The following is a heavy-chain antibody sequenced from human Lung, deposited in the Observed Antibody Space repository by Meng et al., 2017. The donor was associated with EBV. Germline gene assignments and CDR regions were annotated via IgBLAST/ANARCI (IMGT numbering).Heavy chain of an antibody. V-gene: IGHV4-31*11. CDR3: ARLRLVWMFDY. CDR2: IYYSGST. Sequence: QGQWHEPGPASVTPSLTLSFAGAVFGGCGDSGAYYRSWPRQRPGKGLEWIGYIYYSGSTFYTPSLKSRATLSVDTSKNQFSLKLNSVTAAYTAVYYCARLRLVWMFDYWGQGALVTVSS. CDR1: GGCGDSGAYY. D-gene: IGHD6-19*01. J-gene: IGHJ4*02.